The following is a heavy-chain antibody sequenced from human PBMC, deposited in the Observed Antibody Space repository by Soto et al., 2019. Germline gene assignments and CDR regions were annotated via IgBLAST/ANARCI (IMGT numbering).Heavy chain of an antibody. CDR2: IYYSGST. V-gene: IGHV4-39*01. J-gene: IGHJ4*02. CDR1: GGSISSSSYY. Sequence: QLQLQESGPGLVKPSETLSLTCTVSGGSISSSSYYWGWIRQPPGKGLEWIGSIYYSGSTYYNPSLKSRVTISVDTSKNQFSLKLSSVTAADTAVYYCARHGYISSWYETYYFDYWGQGTLVTVSS. CDR3: ARHGYISSWYETYYFDY. D-gene: IGHD6-13*01.